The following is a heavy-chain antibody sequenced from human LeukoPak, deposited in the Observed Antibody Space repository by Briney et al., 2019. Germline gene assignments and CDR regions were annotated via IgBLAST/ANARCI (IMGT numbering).Heavy chain of an antibody. V-gene: IGHV3-30*18. D-gene: IGHD3-9*01. CDR2: ISYDGSNK. Sequence: GGSLRLSCAASGFTFSSYGMHWVRQAPGKGLEWVAVISYDGSNKYYADSVKGRFTISRDNSKNTLYLQMNSLRAEDTAVYYCAKVLARENDILTGYPSDYWGQGTLVTVSS. J-gene: IGHJ4*02. CDR1: GFTFSSYG. CDR3: AKVLARENDILTGYPSDY.